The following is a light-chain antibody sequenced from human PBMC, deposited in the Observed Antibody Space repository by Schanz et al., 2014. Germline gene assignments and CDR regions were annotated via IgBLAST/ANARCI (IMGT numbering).Light chain of an antibody. J-gene: IGKJ3*01. CDR2: GAS. CDR1: QSVNNY. Sequence: EIVLTQSPATLSLSPGERATLSCRASQSVNNYLAWYQQKPGQAPRLLIYGASRRAAGIPDRFSGSGSGTDFSLTISRLEPEDFAVYYCQQYGISRFTFGPGTKVDIK. V-gene: IGKV3-20*01. CDR3: QQYGISRFT.